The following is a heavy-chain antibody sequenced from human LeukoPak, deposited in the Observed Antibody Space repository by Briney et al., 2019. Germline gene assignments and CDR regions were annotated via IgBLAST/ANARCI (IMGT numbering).Heavy chain of an antibody. D-gene: IGHD6-19*01. Sequence: SETLSLTRAVYGGSFSGYYWSWIRQPPGKGLEWIGEINHSGSTNYNPSLKSRVTISVDTSKNQFSLKLSSVTAADTAVYYCASLYSSGWYRYYYYYYGMDVWGQGTTVTVSS. CDR3: ASLYSSGWYRYYYYYYGMDV. V-gene: IGHV4-34*01. CDR1: GGSFSGYY. CDR2: INHSGST. J-gene: IGHJ6*02.